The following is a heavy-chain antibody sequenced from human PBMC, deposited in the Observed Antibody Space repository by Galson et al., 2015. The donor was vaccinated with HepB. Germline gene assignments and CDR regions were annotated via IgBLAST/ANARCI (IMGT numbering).Heavy chain of an antibody. CDR1: GGSISSGGYY. D-gene: IGHD3-10*01. Sequence: TLSLTCTVSGGSISSGGYYWNWIRQHPGKGLEWIAYIHYSGSTYYNPSLKRRITISVDTSKNQFSLKLSSVTAADTAVYFCARASGVRNYGSVGMDVWGQGTTVTVSS. CDR2: IHYSGST. CDR3: ARASGVRNYGSVGMDV. V-gene: IGHV4-31*03. J-gene: IGHJ6*02.